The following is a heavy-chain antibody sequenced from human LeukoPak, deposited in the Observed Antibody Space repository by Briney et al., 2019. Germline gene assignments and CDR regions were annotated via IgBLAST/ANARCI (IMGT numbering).Heavy chain of an antibody. D-gene: IGHD2-21*01. V-gene: IGHV1-46*01. CDR2: INPSGTST. CDR3: AREFRGGYFDY. CDR1: GFTFTTYY. J-gene: IGHJ4*02. Sequence: GASVKVSCKASGFTFTTYYMHWVRQAPGQGLAWMGLINPSGTSTNYAQKFQGRVTMTKDTSTSTVYMELNSLRSEDTAVYYCAREFRGGYFDYWGQGTLVTVSS.